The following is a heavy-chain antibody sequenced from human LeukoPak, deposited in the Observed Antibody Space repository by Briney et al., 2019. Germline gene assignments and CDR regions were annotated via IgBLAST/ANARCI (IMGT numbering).Heavy chain of an antibody. D-gene: IGHD1-26*01. CDR2: IKQDGSEK. CDR3: ARTPSGSYYAFDY. Sequence: GGSLRLSCAASGFTFTSDWMSWVRPAPGKGLEWVANIKQDGSEKYYVDSLKGRFTVSRDNSKNTLYLQMNSLRGDDTAVYSCARTPSGSYYAFDYGGQGTLLTVSS. J-gene: IGHJ4*02. V-gene: IGHV3-7*01. CDR1: GFTFTSDW.